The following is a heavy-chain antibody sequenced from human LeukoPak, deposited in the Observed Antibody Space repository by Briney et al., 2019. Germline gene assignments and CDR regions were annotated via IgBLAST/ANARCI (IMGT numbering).Heavy chain of an antibody. CDR2: VSYDGSNK. J-gene: IGHJ4*02. CDR1: GFTFSSYA. V-gene: IGHV3-30-3*01. D-gene: IGHD6-6*01. CDR3: ATTPTPIYSSSPYFDY. Sequence: GRSLRLSCAASGFTFSSYAMHWVRQAPGKWLEWVAVVSYDGSNKYYADSVKGRFTISRDNSKNTLYLQMNSLRAEDTAVYYCATTPTPIYSSSPYFDYWGQGTLVTVSS.